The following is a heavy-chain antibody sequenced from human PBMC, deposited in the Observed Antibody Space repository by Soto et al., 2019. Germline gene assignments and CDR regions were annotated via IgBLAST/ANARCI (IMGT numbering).Heavy chain of an antibody. Sequence: PSETLSLTCTVSGGSVSSGDYYWSWIRQPPWKGLEWIGYIYYSGSTNYNPSLKSRVSISLDTSKNQFSLRLTSVTAADTAVYYCARIPVDTYMINWFDPWGQGXLVTVYS. CDR2: IYYSGST. CDR1: GGSVSSGDYY. CDR3: ARIPVDTYMINWFDP. J-gene: IGHJ5*02. V-gene: IGHV4-61*08. D-gene: IGHD5-18*01.